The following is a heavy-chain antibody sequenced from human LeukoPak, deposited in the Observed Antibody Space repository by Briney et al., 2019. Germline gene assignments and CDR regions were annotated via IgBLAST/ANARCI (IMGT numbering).Heavy chain of an antibody. Sequence: ASVKVSCKASGYTFTGYYMHWVRQAPGQGLEWMGRINPNSGGTNYAQKFQGRVTMTRDTSISTAYMELSRLRSDDTAVYYGARDYDSSGYYYFDYWGQGTLVTVSS. J-gene: IGHJ4*02. D-gene: IGHD3-22*01. V-gene: IGHV1-2*06. CDR1: GYTFTGYY. CDR3: ARDYDSSGYYYFDY. CDR2: INPNSGGT.